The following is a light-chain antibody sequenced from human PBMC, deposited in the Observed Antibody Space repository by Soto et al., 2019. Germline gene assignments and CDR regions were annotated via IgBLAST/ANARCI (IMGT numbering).Light chain of an antibody. CDR3: QQYGSSPT. CDR2: GAS. Sequence: EIVLTQSPGTLSLSPGERATLSCMASQSVSSSYLAWYQQKPGQAPRLLIYGASSRATGIPDRFSGSGSGTDFTLTISRLEPEDFAVYYCQQYGSSPTFGQGTRLETK. J-gene: IGKJ5*01. V-gene: IGKV3-20*01. CDR1: QSVSSSY.